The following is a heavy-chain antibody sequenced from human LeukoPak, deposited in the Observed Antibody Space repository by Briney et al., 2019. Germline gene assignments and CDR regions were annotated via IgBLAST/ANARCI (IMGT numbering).Heavy chain of an antibody. CDR3: ARYYYDSSGYFPAIDY. CDR2: INPNSGGT. J-gene: IGHJ4*02. D-gene: IGHD3-22*01. CDR1: GYTFTGYY. V-gene: IGHV1-2*02. Sequence: ASVKVSCKASGYTFTGYYIHWVRQAPGQGLEWMGWINPNSGGTNYAQKFQGRVTMTRDTSISTAYMELSRLRSDDTAVYYCARYYYDSSGYFPAIDYWGQGTLVTVSS.